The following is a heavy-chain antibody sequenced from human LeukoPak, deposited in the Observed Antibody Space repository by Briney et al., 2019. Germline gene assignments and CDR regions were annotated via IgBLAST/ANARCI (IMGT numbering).Heavy chain of an antibody. CDR3: ARCRQGGYYYDSSGYDY. Sequence: GGSLRLSCAASGFTFSDYYMTWIRQAPGKGLEWVSYISSSGSTIYYADSVKGRFTISRDNAKNSLYLQMNSLRAEDTAVYYYARCRQGGYYYDSSGYDYWGQGTLVTVSS. CDR2: ISSSGSTI. V-gene: IGHV3-11*01. J-gene: IGHJ4*02. D-gene: IGHD3-22*01. CDR1: GFTFSDYY.